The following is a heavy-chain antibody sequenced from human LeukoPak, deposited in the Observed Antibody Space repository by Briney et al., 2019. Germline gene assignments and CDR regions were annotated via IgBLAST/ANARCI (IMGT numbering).Heavy chain of an antibody. D-gene: IGHD1-14*01. CDR2: ISISGSTI. CDR3: ARRSNGSYNNYGLDV. Sequence: PGGSLRLSCAASGFTFSDYYMSWIRQAPGKGLEWVSYISISGSTIYYADSVKGRFSISRDNAKNSLYLQMNSLRADDTAVYYCARRSNGSYNNYGLDVWGQGTTVTVSS. J-gene: IGHJ6*02. V-gene: IGHV3-11*01. CDR1: GFTFSDYY.